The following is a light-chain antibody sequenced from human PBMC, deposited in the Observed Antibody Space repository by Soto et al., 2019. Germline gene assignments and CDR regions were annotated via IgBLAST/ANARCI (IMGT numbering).Light chain of an antibody. CDR2: DAF. CDR3: QHYDNLLLT. Sequence: DIQMTQSPSSLSASVGDRVTITCQASQDINTYLNWYQQKPGKAPNLLIYDAFKLETGVPSRFSGGGSGTDSTFTVTSLQPEDIATYFSQHYDNLLLTFGGGTKVEL. J-gene: IGKJ4*01. V-gene: IGKV1-33*01. CDR1: QDINTY.